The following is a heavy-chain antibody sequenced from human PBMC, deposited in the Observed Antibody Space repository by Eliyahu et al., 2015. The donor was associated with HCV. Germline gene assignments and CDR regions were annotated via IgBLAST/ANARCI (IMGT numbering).Heavy chain of an antibody. CDR3: ARQVNSRGVFDP. CDR2: FHLPGGT. CDR1: GGSISSYF. D-gene: IGHD3-10*01. V-gene: IGHV4-59*08. J-gene: IGHJ5*02. Sequence: QVQLQESGPGLLKPSETLSLTCTVSGGSISSYFWSWIRQPPGKGLEWGWLFHLPGGTPSNPPLKSRVTISVDTSKNQFSLKVTSVTAADTAVYYCARQVNSRGVFDPWGQGTLVTVSS.